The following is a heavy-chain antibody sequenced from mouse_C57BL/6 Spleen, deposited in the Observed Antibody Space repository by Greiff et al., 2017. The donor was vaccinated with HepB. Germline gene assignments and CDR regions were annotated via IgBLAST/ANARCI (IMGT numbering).Heavy chain of an antibody. CDR1: GFTFTDYY. J-gene: IGHJ2*01. Sequence: DVHLVESGGGLVQPGGSLSLSCAASGFTFTDYYMSWVRQPPGKALEWLGFIRNKANGYTTEYSASVKGRFTISRDNSQSILYLQMNALRAEDSATYYCARSRGMGEVFDYWGQGTTLTVSS. V-gene: IGHV7-3*01. CDR2: IRNKANGYTT. CDR3: ARSRGMGEVFDY. D-gene: IGHD2-10*02.